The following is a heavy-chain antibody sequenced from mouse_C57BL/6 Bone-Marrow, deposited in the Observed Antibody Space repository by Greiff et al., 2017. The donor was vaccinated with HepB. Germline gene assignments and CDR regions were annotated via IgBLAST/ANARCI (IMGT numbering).Heavy chain of an antibody. CDR3: ARGDYYYFDY. J-gene: IGHJ2*01. V-gene: IGHV1-59*01. CDR2: IDPSDSYT. D-gene: IGHD1-1*01. Sequence: QVQLQQPGAELVRPGTSVKLSCKASGYTFTSYWMHWVKQRPGQGLEWIGVIDPSDSYTNYNQKFKGKATLTVDTSSSTAYMQLSSLTSEDSAVYYCARGDYYYFDYCGQGTTLTVSS. CDR1: GYTFTSYW.